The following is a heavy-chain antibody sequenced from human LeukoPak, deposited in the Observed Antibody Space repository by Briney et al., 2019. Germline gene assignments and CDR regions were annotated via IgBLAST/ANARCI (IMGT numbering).Heavy chain of an antibody. CDR2: ISAYSGNT. J-gene: IGHJ6*03. D-gene: IGHD2-2*01. Sequence: ASVKVSCKASGYTFTSYGISWVRQAPGQGLEWMGWISAYSGNTNYAQKLQGRVTMTTDTSTSTAYMELRSLRSDDTAVYYCARDRVVVVPAAINSDGHYYYYMDVWGKGTTVTISS. V-gene: IGHV1-18*01. CDR3: ARDRVVVVPAAINSDGHYYYYMDV. CDR1: GYTFTSYG.